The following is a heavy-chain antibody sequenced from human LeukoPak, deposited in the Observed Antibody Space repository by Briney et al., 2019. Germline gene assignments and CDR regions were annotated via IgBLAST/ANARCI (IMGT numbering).Heavy chain of an antibody. D-gene: IGHD3-22*01. CDR1: GFTFSSYA. J-gene: IGHJ4*02. CDR3: TTALYDSSGYTFDY. CDR2: ISGSGGST. V-gene: IGHV3-23*01. Sequence: PGGSLRLSCAASGFTFSSYAMSWVRQAPGKGLEWVSAISGSGGSTYYADSVKGRFTISRDNSKNTLYLQMNSLKTEDTAVYYCTTALYDSSGYTFDYWGQGTLVTVSS.